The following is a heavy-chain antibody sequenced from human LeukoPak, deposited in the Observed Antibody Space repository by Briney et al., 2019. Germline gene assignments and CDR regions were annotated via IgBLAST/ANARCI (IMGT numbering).Heavy chain of an antibody. CDR2: IRGSGGST. Sequence: AGGSLRLSCAASGFTFSSYAMSWVRQAPGKGLEWVSAIRGSGGSTYYADSVKGRFTISRDNSKNTLYLQMNSLRAEDTAVCYCAKALGYSSSSWGRTYYFDYWGQGTLVTVSS. CDR1: GFTFSSYA. D-gene: IGHD6-6*01. CDR3: AKALGYSSSSWGRTYYFDY. J-gene: IGHJ4*02. V-gene: IGHV3-23*01.